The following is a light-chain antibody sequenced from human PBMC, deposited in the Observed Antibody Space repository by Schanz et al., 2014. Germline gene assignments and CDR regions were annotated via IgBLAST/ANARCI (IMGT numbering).Light chain of an antibody. CDR2: GAS. V-gene: IGKV1-16*01. J-gene: IGKJ3*01. CDR1: QDIRNQ. Sequence: DVQLTQSPSSLSASVGDRVTLTCQASQDIRNQLNWYQQKPGKAPKLLIYGASSLQSGVPSRFSGSGSGTEFTLTISSLQPDDFATYYCQQYYTYSRTFGPGTKVDIK. CDR3: QQYYTYSRT.